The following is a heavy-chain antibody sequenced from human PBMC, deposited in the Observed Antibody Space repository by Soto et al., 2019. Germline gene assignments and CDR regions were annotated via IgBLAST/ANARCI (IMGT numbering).Heavy chain of an antibody. V-gene: IGHV4-59*08. D-gene: IGHD6-13*01. J-gene: IGHJ5*02. Sequence: SETLSLTCTVSGGSISNYYWSWIRQPPGKGLEWTAYIYYSGSTNYNPSLKSRVTISVDTSKNQFSLKLSSVTAADTAVYYCARNSRLIAAPNWFDPWGQGTLVTVSS. CDR1: GGSISNYY. CDR2: IYYSGST. CDR3: ARNSRLIAAPNWFDP.